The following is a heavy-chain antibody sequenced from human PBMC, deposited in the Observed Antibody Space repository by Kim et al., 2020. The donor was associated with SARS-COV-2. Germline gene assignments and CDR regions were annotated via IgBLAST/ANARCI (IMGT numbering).Heavy chain of an antibody. CDR3: ERDRGYYGSGKFDY. CDR1: GGSISSGDYY. D-gene: IGHD3-10*01. Sequence: SETLSLTCTVSGGSISSGDYYWSWIRQHPGKGLEWIGYMYYSGSPYYNPSLKSRVIILADTSKNQFSLNLSYVTAADTAVYYCERDRGYYGSGKFDYWGQGTLVTVSS. J-gene: IGHJ4*02. CDR2: MYYSGSP. V-gene: IGHV4-31*03.